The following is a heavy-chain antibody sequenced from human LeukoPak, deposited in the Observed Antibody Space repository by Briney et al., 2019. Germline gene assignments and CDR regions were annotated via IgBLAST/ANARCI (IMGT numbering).Heavy chain of an antibody. CDR1: GYTFTSYV. J-gene: IGHJ5*02. Sequence: GASVKVSCKASGYTFTSYVINWVRQATGQGLEWMGWMNPNSGNTGYAQKFQGRVTMTRNTSISTAYMELSSLRSEDTAVYYCARGRVAAAGRDWFDPWGQGTLVTVSS. D-gene: IGHD6-13*01. CDR3: ARGRVAAAGRDWFDP. CDR2: MNPNSGNT. V-gene: IGHV1-8*01.